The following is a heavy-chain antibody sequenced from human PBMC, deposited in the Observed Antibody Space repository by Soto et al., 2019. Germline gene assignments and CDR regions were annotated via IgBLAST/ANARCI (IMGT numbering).Heavy chain of an antibody. CDR3: ERERGGGRGYEPYYGMDV. Sequence: QVQLVESGVGVVQPGRSLRLSCAASGFTFSSYAMHWVRQAPGKGLEWVAVISYDGSNKYYADSVQGRFTISRDNSKNTRYMEINRLRDEDTAVYYRERERGGGRGYEPYYGMDVWGQGTTVTVSS. D-gene: IGHD5-18*01. CDR1: GFTFSSYA. CDR2: ISYDGSNK. V-gene: IGHV3-30-3*01. J-gene: IGHJ6*02.